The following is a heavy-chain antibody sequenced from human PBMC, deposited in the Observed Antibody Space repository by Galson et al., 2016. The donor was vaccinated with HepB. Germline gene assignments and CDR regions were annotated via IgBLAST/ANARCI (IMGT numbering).Heavy chain of an antibody. V-gene: IGHV3-21*05. J-gene: IGHJ4*02. CDR2: IRSGFDET. CDR3: TTAFEF. D-gene: IGHD1-1*01. CDR1: GFTFINYN. Sequence: SLRLSCATSGFTFINYNMNWVRQAPGKGLEWVAHIRSGFDETIYADFVKGRFTISRDNAKNTLSLQMDSLRAEDTAVYFCTTAFEFWGQGSPVTVSS.